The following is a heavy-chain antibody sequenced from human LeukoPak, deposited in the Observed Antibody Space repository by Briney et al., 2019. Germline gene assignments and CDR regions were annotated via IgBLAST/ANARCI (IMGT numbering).Heavy chain of an antibody. CDR2: ISSSGSTI. J-gene: IGHJ4*02. V-gene: IGHV3-48*03. CDR1: GFTFSSCE. Sequence: PGGSLRLSCAASGFTFSSCEMNWVRQAPGKGLEWVSYISSSGSTIYYADSVKGRFTISRDNAKNSLYLQMNSLRSEDMAFYYCARGLVGAAVEGLCDYWGQGTLVTVSS. D-gene: IGHD2-21*01. CDR3: ARGLVGAAVEGLCDY.